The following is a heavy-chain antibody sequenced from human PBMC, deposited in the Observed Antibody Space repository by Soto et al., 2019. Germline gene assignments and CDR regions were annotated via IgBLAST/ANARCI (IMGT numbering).Heavy chain of an antibody. CDR2: ISFSGDNT. Sequence: GGSLRLSCVASGFIFTDYAMSWVRQGPGKGLEWVAGISFSGDNTNYADSVKGRFITSRDNSKNTLYLQMNSLRDEDTAVYYCARVIMDVWGQGTTVTVSS. V-gene: IGHV3-23*01. J-gene: IGHJ6*02. CDR1: GFIFTDYA. CDR3: ARVIMDV.